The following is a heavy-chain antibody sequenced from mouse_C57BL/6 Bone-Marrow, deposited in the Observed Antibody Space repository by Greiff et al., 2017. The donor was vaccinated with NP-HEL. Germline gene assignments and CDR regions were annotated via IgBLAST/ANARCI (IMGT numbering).Heavy chain of an antibody. CDR1: GFNITDDY. Sequence: EVQLQQSGAELVRPGASVKLSCTASGFNITDDYMHWVKQRPEQGLEWIGWIDPENGDTEYASKFQGKATITADTSSNTAYLQLSSLTSEDTADYYATPYYYAMDYWGQGTSVTVSS. CDR3: TPYYYAMDY. J-gene: IGHJ4*01. CDR2: IDPENGDT. V-gene: IGHV14-4*01.